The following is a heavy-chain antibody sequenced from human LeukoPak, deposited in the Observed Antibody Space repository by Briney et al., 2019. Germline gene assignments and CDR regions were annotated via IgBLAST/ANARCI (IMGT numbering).Heavy chain of an antibody. CDR3: AREDPPTTVPEGMDV. J-gene: IGHJ6*02. CDR2: IYYSGTT. Sequence: SETLSLTCTVSGGSISYYYWSWIRQSPGKGLEWIGYIYYSGTTNYNPSLKSRVTISVDTSKNQFSLQLRSVTAADTAVYYCAREDPPTTVPEGMDVWAQGTTVTVSS. V-gene: IGHV4-59*01. D-gene: IGHD4-17*01. CDR1: GGSISYYY.